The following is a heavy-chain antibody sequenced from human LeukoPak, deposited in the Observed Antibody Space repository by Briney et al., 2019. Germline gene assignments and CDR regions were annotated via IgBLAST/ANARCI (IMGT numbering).Heavy chain of an antibody. D-gene: IGHD1-1*01. Sequence: PGGSLRLSCPASGFTFSSYWMSWVRQAPGKGLEWVANIKQDGSEKYYVDSVKGRFTIPRDNTKKSLYLEMNSLRAEDTAVYYCARGRGSDYWGQGTLVTVSS. V-gene: IGHV3-7*01. J-gene: IGHJ4*02. CDR3: ARGRGSDY. CDR2: IKQDGSEK. CDR1: GFTFSSYW.